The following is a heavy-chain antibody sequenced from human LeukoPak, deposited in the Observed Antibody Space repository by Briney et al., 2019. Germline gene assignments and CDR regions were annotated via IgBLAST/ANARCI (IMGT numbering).Heavy chain of an antibody. V-gene: IGHV1-69*04. Sequence: SVKVSCKASGGTFSSYAISWVRQAPGQGLEWMGRIIPILGIADYAQKFQGRVTITADKSTSTAYMELSSLRSEDTAVYYCARAVESGYDGNLGQGTLVTVSS. CDR2: IIPILGIA. J-gene: IGHJ4*02. CDR1: GGTFSSYA. D-gene: IGHD5-12*01. CDR3: ARAVESGYDGN.